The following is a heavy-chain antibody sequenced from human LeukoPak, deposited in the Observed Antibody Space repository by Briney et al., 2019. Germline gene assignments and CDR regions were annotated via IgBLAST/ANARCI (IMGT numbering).Heavy chain of an antibody. CDR3: ARFLERSYDY. Sequence: GGSLRLSCAASGFTFSSYAVSWVRQAPGKGLEWVANIKQDGSEKYYVDSVKGRFTISRDNAKNSLYLQMNSLRAEDTAVFYCARFLERSYDYWGQGTLVTVSS. V-gene: IGHV3-7*01. CDR1: GFTFSSYA. J-gene: IGHJ4*02. CDR2: IKQDGSEK. D-gene: IGHD3-3*01.